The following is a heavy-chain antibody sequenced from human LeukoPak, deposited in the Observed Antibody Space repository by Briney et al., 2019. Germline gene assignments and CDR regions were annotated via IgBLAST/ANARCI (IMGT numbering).Heavy chain of an antibody. CDR3: ARDVQEEQQLVLGYYYMDV. D-gene: IGHD6-13*01. CDR1: GGSINNGGYY. CDR2: IYTSGST. V-gene: IGHV4-61*02. J-gene: IGHJ6*03. Sequence: PSETLSLTCTISGGSINNGGYYWSWIRQHPGKGLEWIGRIYTSGSTNYNPSLKSRVTMSVDTSKNQFSLKLSSVTAADTAVYYCARDVQEEQQLVLGYYYMDVWGKGTTVTVSS.